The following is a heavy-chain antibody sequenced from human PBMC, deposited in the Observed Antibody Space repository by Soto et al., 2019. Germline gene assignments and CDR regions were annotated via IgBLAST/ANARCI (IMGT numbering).Heavy chain of an antibody. CDR1: GFTFSSYG. CDR3: ARDSCGLLGHYYYYYMDV. CDR2: IWYDGSNK. J-gene: IGHJ6*03. V-gene: IGHV3-33*01. D-gene: IGHD2-8*02. Sequence: QVQLVESGGGVVQPGRSLRLSCAASGFTFSSYGMHWVRQAPGKGLEWVAVIWYDGSNKYYADSVKGRFTISRDNSKNTLYLQMNSLRAEDTAVYYCARDSCGLLGHYYYYYMDVWGKGTTVTVSS.